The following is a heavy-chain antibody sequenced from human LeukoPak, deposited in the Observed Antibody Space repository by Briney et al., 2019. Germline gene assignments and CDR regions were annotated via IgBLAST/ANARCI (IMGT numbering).Heavy chain of an antibody. CDR3: AKGGYDYVEIGYFDY. CDR1: GFSFSNYA. V-gene: IGHV3-23*01. Sequence: GGSLRLSCVASGFSFSNYAMSWVRQAPGKGLEWVSLIIGSSGSTLYADSVKGRFTISRDKSKNTLYLQMNSLRAEDTAVYYCAKGGYDYVEIGYFDYWGQGTLVTVSS. CDR2: IIGSSGST. J-gene: IGHJ4*02. D-gene: IGHD5-12*01.